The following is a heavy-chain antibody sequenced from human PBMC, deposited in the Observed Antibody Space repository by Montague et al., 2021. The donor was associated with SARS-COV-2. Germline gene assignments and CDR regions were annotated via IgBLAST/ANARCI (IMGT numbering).Heavy chain of an antibody. Sequence: SLRLSCAAPGFTFSSYWMHWARQAPGKGLVWVSRINTDGSTSTYADSVKGRFTVSRDNAKNTLYLQMSSLRAEDTAVYYCARNSDSWGQGTLVTVSS. CDR2: INTDGSTS. CDR1: GFTFSSYW. CDR3: ARNSDS. J-gene: IGHJ4*02. V-gene: IGHV3-74*01.